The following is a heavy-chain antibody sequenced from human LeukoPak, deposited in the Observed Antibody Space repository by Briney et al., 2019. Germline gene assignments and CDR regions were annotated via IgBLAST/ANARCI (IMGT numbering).Heavy chain of an antibody. CDR3: ARARLVLSWFDP. D-gene: IGHD6-19*01. J-gene: IGHJ5*02. Sequence: GGSLRLSCTVSGFSLSSYAMSWVRRAPGKGLEWVANIKQDGSEKYYVDSVKGRFTISRDNAKNSLYLQMNSLRAEDTAVYYCARARLVLSWFDPWGQGTLVTVSS. CDR2: IKQDGSEK. CDR1: GFSLSSYA. V-gene: IGHV3-7*01.